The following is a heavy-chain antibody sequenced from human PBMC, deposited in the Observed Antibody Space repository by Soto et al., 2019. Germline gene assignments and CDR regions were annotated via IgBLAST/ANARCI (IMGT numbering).Heavy chain of an antibody. CDR1: GYTFTGYY. J-gene: IGHJ2*01. D-gene: IGHD7-27*01. V-gene: IGHV1-2*04. CDR3: ARGPRLGIGNVDWYFDL. CDR2: INPNSGGT. Sequence: ASVKVSCKASGYTFTGYYMHWVRQAPGQGLEWMGWINPNSGGTNYAQKFQGWVTMTRDKSISTAYMELSRLRSDDTAVYYCARGPRLGIGNVDWYFDLWGRGTLVTVSS.